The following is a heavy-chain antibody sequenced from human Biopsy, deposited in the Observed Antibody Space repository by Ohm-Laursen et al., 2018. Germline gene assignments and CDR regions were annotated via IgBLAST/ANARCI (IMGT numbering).Heavy chain of an antibody. CDR1: GYTFSGYY. J-gene: IGHJ4*02. V-gene: IGHV1-2*02. CDR2: INPDSGVT. CDR3: ARDKYRSWNYFDN. D-gene: IGHD6-19*01. Sequence: ASVKVSCKASGYTFSGYYMHWVRQAPGQGLEWMGWINPDSGVTNYAQKFQGRVTMTRDTSISTAYMELSRLGSDDTAVYYCARDKYRSWNYFDNWGQGTLVTVSS.